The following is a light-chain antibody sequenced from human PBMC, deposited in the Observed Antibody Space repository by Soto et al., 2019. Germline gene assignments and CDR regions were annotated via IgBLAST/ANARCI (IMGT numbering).Light chain of an antibody. Sequence: IVMTQSPATLSLSPGQRATLSCRASQSLRNNLAWYQQKPGQAPRLLIYHASIRATAIPDRFSASGSGTEFPLTISRLQFDDFAVYFCQQYNDWPQLTFGGGTRVEI. J-gene: IGKJ4*01. CDR1: QSLRNN. CDR3: QQYNDWPQLT. CDR2: HAS. V-gene: IGKV3-15*01.